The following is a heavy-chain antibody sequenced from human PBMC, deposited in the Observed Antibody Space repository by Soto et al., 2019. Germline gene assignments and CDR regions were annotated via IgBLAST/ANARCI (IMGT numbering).Heavy chain of an antibody. D-gene: IGHD4-17*01. V-gene: IGHV4-30-2*01. Sequence: SETLSLTCAVSGGPITSSGYSWSWIRQPPGKGLEWIGYIYHSGGTYYNPSLKSRVTLSIDRTKKQFSLKLKSVTAADTAVYFCARTMTTSGWFDPWGQGTLVTVSS. CDR1: GGPITSSGYS. CDR3: ARTMTTSGWFDP. J-gene: IGHJ5*02. CDR2: IYHSGGT.